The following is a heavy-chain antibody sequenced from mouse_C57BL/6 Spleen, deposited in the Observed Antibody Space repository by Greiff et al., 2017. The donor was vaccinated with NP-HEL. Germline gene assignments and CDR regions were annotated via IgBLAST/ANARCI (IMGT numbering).Heavy chain of an antibody. J-gene: IGHJ3*01. Sequence: EVKLVESGGGLVKPGGSLKLSCAASGFTFSDYGMHWVRQAPEKGLEWVAYISSGRSTIYYADTVKGRFTISRDNAKNTLFLQMTSLRSEDTAMYYCARSPSTVVATDPWFAYWGQGTLVTVSA. D-gene: IGHD1-1*01. CDR3: ARSPSTVVATDPWFAY. CDR2: ISSGRSTI. V-gene: IGHV5-17*01. CDR1: GFTFSDYG.